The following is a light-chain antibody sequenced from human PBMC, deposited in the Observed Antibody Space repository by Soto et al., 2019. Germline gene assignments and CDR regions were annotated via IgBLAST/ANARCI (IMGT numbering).Light chain of an antibody. CDR1: QSVSRSY. J-gene: IGKJ1*01. Sequence: ESVLTQSPGTLSLSPGERVTLSCRASQSVSRSYLAWYQQKPGQAPRLLIYGASGRATGISDRFSGSGSGTDFTLTISRLEPEDFAVYYCQHYGGSPVTFGQGTKVDI. CDR3: QHYGGSPVT. V-gene: IGKV3-20*01. CDR2: GAS.